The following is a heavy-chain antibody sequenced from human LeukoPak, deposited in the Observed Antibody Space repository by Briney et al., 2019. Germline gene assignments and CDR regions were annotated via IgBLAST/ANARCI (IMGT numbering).Heavy chain of an antibody. CDR2: IYTSGST. V-gene: IGHV4-4*07. Sequence: SETLSLTCTVSSGSLGSYYWNWLRHPAWKGLECIGHIYTSGSTNYNPSLKSRVTMSVDTSKNQFSLKLNSVTAADTAFYYCAREYSSSSGKALDYWGQGTLVTVSS. J-gene: IGHJ4*02. CDR1: SGSLGSYY. CDR3: AREYSSSSGKALDY. D-gene: IGHD6-6*01.